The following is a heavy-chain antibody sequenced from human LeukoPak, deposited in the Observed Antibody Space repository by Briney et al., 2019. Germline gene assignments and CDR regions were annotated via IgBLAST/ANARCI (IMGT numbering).Heavy chain of an antibody. Sequence: GGSLRLSCAASGFTFSGYWMMWVRQTPGKGLEWVANIKQDGSVKQYVDSVKDRFTISRDNAKNSLYLQMDSLRAEDTAVYYCAKFSRAADSYWGQGTLVTVSS. CDR2: IKQDGSVK. V-gene: IGHV3-7*01. D-gene: IGHD2-15*01. J-gene: IGHJ4*02. CDR3: AKFSRAADSY. CDR1: GFTFSGYW.